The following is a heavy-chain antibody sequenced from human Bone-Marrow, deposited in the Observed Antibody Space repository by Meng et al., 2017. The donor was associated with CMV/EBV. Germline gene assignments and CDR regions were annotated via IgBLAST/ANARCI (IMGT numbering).Heavy chain of an antibody. CDR2: INSDGSST. D-gene: IGHD1-26*01. V-gene: IGHV3-74*01. J-gene: IGHJ6*02. CDR1: GFTFSSYW. CDR3: ARRAGEVGATFYYYYGMDV. Sequence: GESLKISCAASGFTFSSYWMHWVRQAPGKGLVWVSRINSDGSSTSYADSVKGRFTISRDNAKNTLYLQMNSLRAEDTAVYYCARRAGEVGATFYYYYGMDVWGRATTVTVSS.